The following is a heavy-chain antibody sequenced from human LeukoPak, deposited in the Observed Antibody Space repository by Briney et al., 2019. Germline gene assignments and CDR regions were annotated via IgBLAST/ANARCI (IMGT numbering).Heavy chain of an antibody. CDR2: MNPNSGNT. CDR3: ARDGYSYERMDV. CDR1: GYTFTSYD. J-gene: IGHJ6*02. Sequence: WASVKVSCKASGYTFTSYDINWVRQATGQGLEWMGWMNPNSGNTGYAQKFQGRVTMTRNTSISTAYMELSSLRSEDTAVYYCARDGYSYERMDVWGQGTTVTVSS. V-gene: IGHV1-8*01. D-gene: IGHD5-18*01.